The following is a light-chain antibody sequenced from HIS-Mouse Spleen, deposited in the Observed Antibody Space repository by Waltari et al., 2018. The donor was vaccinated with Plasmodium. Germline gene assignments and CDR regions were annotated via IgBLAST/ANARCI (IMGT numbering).Light chain of an antibody. V-gene: IGKV3-15*01. Sequence: EIVMTHSPATLSVSPGERATLSCRASQSVSSNLAWYQQKPGQAPRLLIYGASTSATGIPARFSGSGSGTEFTLTISSLQSEDFAVYYCQQYNNWSFTFGPGTKVDIK. J-gene: IGKJ3*01. CDR3: QQYNNWSFT. CDR2: GAS. CDR1: QSVSSN.